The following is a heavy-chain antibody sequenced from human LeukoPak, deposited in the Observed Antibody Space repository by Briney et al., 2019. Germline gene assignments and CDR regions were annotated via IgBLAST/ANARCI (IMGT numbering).Heavy chain of an antibody. CDR2: INPNSGGT. CDR1: GYTFTVYY. Sequence: ASVTVSFKASGYTFTVYYMHWVRQAPGQRLEWMGWINPNSGGTNYPQKFQGRVTMTRDTSISTAYMELSRLRSDDTAVYYCAREEEGMMTFGGGTNWFVPGGQGTLVTVSS. V-gene: IGHV1-2*02. CDR3: AREEEGMMTFGGGTNWFVP. D-gene: IGHD3-16*01. J-gene: IGHJ5*02.